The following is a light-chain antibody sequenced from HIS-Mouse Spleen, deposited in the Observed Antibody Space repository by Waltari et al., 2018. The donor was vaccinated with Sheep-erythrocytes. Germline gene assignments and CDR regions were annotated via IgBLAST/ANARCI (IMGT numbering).Light chain of an antibody. Sequence: LTQPASVSGSPGQSITISCTGTSSDVGGYNYVSWYQQHPGKAPKLMIYDVSNRPSGVSNRFSGSKSGNTASLTISGLQAEDEADYYCSSYTSSSTVVFGGGTKLTVL. CDR1: SSDVGGYNY. CDR2: DVS. J-gene: IGLJ2*01. V-gene: IGLV2-14*03. CDR3: SSYTSSSTVV.